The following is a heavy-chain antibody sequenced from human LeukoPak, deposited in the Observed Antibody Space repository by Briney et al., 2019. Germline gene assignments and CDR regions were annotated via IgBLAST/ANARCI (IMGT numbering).Heavy chain of an antibody. J-gene: IGHJ4*02. V-gene: IGHV3-74*01. CDR2: IETDGSTS. D-gene: IGHD1-26*01. CDR3: ARDQVGTMPLDF. Sequence: PGGSLRLSCAASGFTFNLNRIHWVRQVPGKGLEWISWIETDGSTSGYLRSVQGRFTVSRDNAKSTVHLQMNSLRAEDTATYYCARDQVGTMPLDFWGQGTLVTVSS. CDR1: GFTFNLNR.